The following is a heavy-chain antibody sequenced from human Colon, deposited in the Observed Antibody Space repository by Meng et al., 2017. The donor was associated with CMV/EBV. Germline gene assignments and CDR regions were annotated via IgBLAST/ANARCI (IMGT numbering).Heavy chain of an antibody. CDR3: ARYEDYCSGTACFLGPYFDN. CDR1: GYTFTSYA. Sequence: GESLKISWKASGYTFTSYAITWVRQAPGQGLEWMGRISTHNGDTDSAQKFQERVTMTTDTATSTAYMELRSLRSDDTAVYYCARYEDYCSGTACFLGPYFDNWGQGTLVTVSS. J-gene: IGHJ4*02. V-gene: IGHV1-18*01. CDR2: ISTHNGDT. D-gene: IGHD2-2*01.